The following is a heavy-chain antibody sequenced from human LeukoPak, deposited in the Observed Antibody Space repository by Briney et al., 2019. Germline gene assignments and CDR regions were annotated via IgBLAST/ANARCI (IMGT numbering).Heavy chain of an antibody. CDR3: AKGINGFDWFLPLDY. D-gene: IGHD3-9*01. Sequence: GGSLRLSCAASGFTFSSYAMSWVRQAPGKGLEWVSAISGSGGSTYYADSVKGRFTISRDNSKNTLYLQMNSLRAEDTAVYYCAKGINGFDWFLPLDYWGQGTLVTVSS. J-gene: IGHJ4*02. V-gene: IGHV3-23*01. CDR2: ISGSGGST. CDR1: GFTFSSYA.